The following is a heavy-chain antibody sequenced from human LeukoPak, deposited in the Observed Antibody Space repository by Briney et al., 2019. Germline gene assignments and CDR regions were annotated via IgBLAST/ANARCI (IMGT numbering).Heavy chain of an antibody. V-gene: IGHV5-51*01. CDR3: ASPTTVTTIAFGI. D-gene: IGHD4-17*01. CDR2: IYPGDSDT. J-gene: IGHJ3*02. CDR1: GYSFTSYW. Sequence: GESLKISCKGSGYSFTSYWIGWVRQMPGKGLEWMGIIYPGDSDTRYSPSFQGQVTISADKSISTAYLQWSSLKASDTAMYYCASPTTVTTIAFGIWGQGTMVTVSS.